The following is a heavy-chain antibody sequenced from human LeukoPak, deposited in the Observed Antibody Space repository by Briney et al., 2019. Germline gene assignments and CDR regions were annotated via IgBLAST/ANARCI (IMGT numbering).Heavy chain of an antibody. Sequence: ASVSVSCKASGYTFTSYYMHWVRQAPGQGLEWMGWISAYNGNTNYAQKLQGRVTMTTDTSTSTAYMELRSLRSDDTAVYYCARVSRADAFDIWGQGTMVTVSS. V-gene: IGHV1-18*04. CDR3: ARVSRADAFDI. J-gene: IGHJ3*02. CDR1: GYTFTSYY. CDR2: ISAYNGNT.